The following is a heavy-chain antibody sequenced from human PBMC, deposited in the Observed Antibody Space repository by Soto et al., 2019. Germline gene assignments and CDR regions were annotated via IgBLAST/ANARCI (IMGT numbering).Heavy chain of an antibody. CDR2: ISNDENIK. V-gene: IGHV3-33*01. J-gene: IGHJ4*02. D-gene: IGHD6-6*01. CDR1: GFTFSNFG. CDR3: ARGLRSVLDY. Sequence: QVQLVESGGGVVQPGGSLRLSCVASGFTFSNFGMHWVRQAPGKGLEWVAVISNDENIKQYADSVRGRFAISRDNSKNTLYLQMTRLRAEDTAIYSCARGLRSVLDYWGQGTLVTLSS.